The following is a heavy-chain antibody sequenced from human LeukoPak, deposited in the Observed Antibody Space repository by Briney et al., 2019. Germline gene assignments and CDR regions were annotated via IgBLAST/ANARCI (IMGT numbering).Heavy chain of an antibody. D-gene: IGHD1-26*01. V-gene: IGHV5-51*01. CDR3: ARHVGPTGFDY. CDR2: IYPGDSDT. J-gene: IGHJ4*02. CDR1: GYSFTSYW. Sequence: GESLKISCEGSGYSFTSYWIGLARQMPGKGLEWMGIIYPGDSDTRYSPSFQGQVTISADKSISTAYLQWSSLKASDTAMYYCARHVGPTGFDYWGQGTLVTVSS.